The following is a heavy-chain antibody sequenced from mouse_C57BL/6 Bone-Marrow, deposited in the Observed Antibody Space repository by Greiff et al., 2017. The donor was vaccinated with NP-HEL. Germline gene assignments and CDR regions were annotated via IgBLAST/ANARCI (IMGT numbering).Heavy chain of an antibody. D-gene: IGHD2-4*01. V-gene: IGHV5-16*01. CDR1: GFTFSDYY. CDR3: ARGDYDYDDPYAMDY. J-gene: IGHJ4*01. Sequence: EVQLVESEGGLVQPGSSMKLSCTASGFTFSDYYMAWVRQVPEKGLEWVANINYDGSSTYYLDSLKSRFIISRDNAKNILYLQMSSLKSEDTATYYCARGDYDYDDPYAMDYWGQGTSVTVSS. CDR2: INYDGSST.